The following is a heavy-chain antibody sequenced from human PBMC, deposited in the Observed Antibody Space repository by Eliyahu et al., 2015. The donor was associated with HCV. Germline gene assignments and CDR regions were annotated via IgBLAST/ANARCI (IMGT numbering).Heavy chain of an antibody. CDR3: ARGYCTGGSCYSVEY. V-gene: IGHV1-3*01. D-gene: IGHD2-15*01. CDR1: GYTFTSYA. J-gene: IGHJ4*02. CDR2: INAGNGNT. Sequence: QVQLVQSGAEVKKPGASVKVSCKASGYTFTSYAMHWVRQAPGQGLEWMGWINAGNGNTKYSQKFQGRVTFTRDTSASTAYMELSSLRSEDTAVFYCARGYCTGGSCYSVEYWGPGTLVTVSS.